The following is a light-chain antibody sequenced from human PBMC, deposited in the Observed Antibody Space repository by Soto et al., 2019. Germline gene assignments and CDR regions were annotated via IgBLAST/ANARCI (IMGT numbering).Light chain of an antibody. Sequence: DIQMTQSPSSLSASVGDRVTITCRASQSIRGYLNWYQLKPGKAPKLLIYAASSLPSGIPSRFSGSGSETDFTFTITSLQPEDFAAYYCQQTYSTPLTFGGGTKVEI. CDR1: QSIRGY. J-gene: IGKJ4*01. CDR2: AAS. V-gene: IGKV1-39*01. CDR3: QQTYSTPLT.